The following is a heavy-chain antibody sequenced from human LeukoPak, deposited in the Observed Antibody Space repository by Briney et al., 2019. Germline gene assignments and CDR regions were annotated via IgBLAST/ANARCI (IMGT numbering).Heavy chain of an antibody. J-gene: IGHJ5*02. CDR1: GGSISSSSYY. V-gene: IGHV4-39*07. D-gene: IGHD2-15*01. CDR3: ARAPRIGDHCWFDP. CDR2: IYYSGST. Sequence: SETLSLTCTVSGGSISSSSYYWGWIRQPPGKGLEWIGSIYYSGSTYYNPSLKSRVTISVDTSKNQFSLKLSSVTAADTAVYYCARAPRIGDHCWFDPWGQGTLVTVSS.